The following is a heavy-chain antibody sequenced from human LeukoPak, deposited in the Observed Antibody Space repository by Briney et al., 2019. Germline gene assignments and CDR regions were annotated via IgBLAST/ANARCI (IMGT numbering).Heavy chain of an antibody. Sequence: ASVKLSCKVSGYTLTELSMHWVRQAPGKGLEWMGGFDPEDGETIYAQKFQGRVTMTEDTSTDTAYMELSSLRSEDTAVYYCATDPTAMVTGVNAFDIWGQGTMVTVSS. J-gene: IGHJ3*02. CDR3: ATDPTAMVTGVNAFDI. D-gene: IGHD5-18*01. V-gene: IGHV1-24*01. CDR1: GYTLTELS. CDR2: FDPEDGET.